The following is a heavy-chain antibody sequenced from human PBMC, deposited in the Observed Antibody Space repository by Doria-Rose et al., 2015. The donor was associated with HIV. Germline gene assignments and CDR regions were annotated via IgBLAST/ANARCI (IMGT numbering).Heavy chain of an antibody. CDR2: ISSSSEYI. CDR1: GFTFSRYS. Sequence: PGGSLRLSCAASGFTFSRYSMNCVRQAPGKGLEWVSSISSSSEYIYYVDSVHGRFTISRDNAKNSVYLQMNSLRTEDTAVYYCARDHYDSGGYYRDWGQGTLGTVSS. V-gene: IGHV3-21*03. J-gene: IGHJ4*02. D-gene: IGHD3-22*01. CDR3: ARDHYDSGGYYRD.